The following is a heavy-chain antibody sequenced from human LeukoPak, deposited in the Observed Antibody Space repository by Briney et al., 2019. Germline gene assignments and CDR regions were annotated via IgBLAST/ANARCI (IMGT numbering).Heavy chain of an antibody. D-gene: IGHD5-12*01. CDR1: GYTFTGYY. V-gene: IGHV1-2*04. J-gene: IGHJ4*02. Sequence: EASVKASCKASGYTFTGYYMHWVRQAPGQGLEWMGWINPNSGGTNYAQKFQGWVTMTRDTSISTAYMELSRLRSDDTAVYYCARDRVATSPSLDYWGQGTLVTVSS. CDR3: ARDRVATSPSLDY. CDR2: INPNSGGT.